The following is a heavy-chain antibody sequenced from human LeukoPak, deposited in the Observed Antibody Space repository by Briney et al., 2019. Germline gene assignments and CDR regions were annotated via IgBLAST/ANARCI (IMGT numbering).Heavy chain of an antibody. CDR2: VYSGGLT. J-gene: IGHJ6*02. V-gene: IGHV3-66*01. CDR1: GFTVSDNY. Sequence: GGSLRLSCAASGFTVSDNYMSWVRQAPGKGLEWVSTVYSGGLTYYADPVKGRFTISRDNSKNTLYLQMSSLRAEDTAVYYCVRDRWPGLGDIWGQGTTVTVSS. D-gene: IGHD6-19*01. CDR3: VRDRWPGLGDI.